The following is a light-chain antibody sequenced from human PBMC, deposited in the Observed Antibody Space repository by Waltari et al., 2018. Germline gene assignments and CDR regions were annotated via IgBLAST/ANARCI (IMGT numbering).Light chain of an antibody. Sequence: QSALTQPASVSGSPGESLTISCTGTSSDIGGYNYVSWYQQHPGKAPELMIYDYNYRTSGVSNRFSGSKSGNTASLTISGLQAEDEADYYCSSYTTSNIIIFGGGTKLSVL. V-gene: IGLV2-14*03. CDR2: DYN. J-gene: IGLJ2*01. CDR1: SSDIGGYNY. CDR3: SSYTTSNIII.